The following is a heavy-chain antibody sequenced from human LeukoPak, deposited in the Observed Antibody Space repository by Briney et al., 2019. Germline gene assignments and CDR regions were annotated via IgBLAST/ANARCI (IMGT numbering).Heavy chain of an antibody. CDR3: AKLLGGNPEYYFDC. CDR1: GFTFSNYA. Sequence: GGSLRLSCAASGFTFSNYAMSWVRQAPGKGLEWVSVIRGSVGSTYYADSVKGRFNISRENSKNSLYLQINSLRAGDTAVYYCAKLLGGNPEYYFDCWGQGTLVTVSS. V-gene: IGHV3-23*01. J-gene: IGHJ4*02. CDR2: IRGSVGST. D-gene: IGHD4-23*01.